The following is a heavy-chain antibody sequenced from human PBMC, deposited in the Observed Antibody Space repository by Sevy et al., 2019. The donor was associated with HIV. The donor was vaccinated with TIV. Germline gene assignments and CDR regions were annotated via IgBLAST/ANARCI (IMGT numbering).Heavy chain of an antibody. CDR2: ISYDGTNK. CDR3: ARGKEGSSSSLLNGMDV. Sequence: GGSLRLSCAASRFAFSSYGMHWVRRAPGKGLEWVAIISYDGTNKYYADSVKGRFTISRDNSKKTLYVLLNSLRVEDTALYYCARGKEGSSSSLLNGMDVWGQGTTVTVSS. CDR1: RFAFSSYG. V-gene: IGHV3-33*01. J-gene: IGHJ6*02. D-gene: IGHD6-6*01.